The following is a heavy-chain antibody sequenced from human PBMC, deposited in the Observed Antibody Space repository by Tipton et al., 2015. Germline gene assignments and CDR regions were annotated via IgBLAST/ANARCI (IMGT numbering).Heavy chain of an antibody. D-gene: IGHD4-17*01. V-gene: IGHV3-23*01. CDR2: ISASGRST. CDR1: GFLFTNYA. Sequence: GSLRLSCAASGFLFTNYAMGWVRQAPGKGLQWVSAISASGRSTFYTNSVKGRFTISRDISNSTLYLQMSSLRVEDTAMYYCVRDHYGKDIATSVPFVWGQGTLVTVSS. CDR3: VRDHYGKDIATSVPFV. J-gene: IGHJ4*02.